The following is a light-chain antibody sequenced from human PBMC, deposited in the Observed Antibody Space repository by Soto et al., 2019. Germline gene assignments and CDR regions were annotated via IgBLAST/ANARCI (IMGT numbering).Light chain of an antibody. CDR1: SSDVGAHNF. J-gene: IGLJ1*01. V-gene: IGLV2-14*01. CDR2: EVS. CDR3: NSYTSSNTYV. Sequence: QSALTQPASVSGSPGQAITISCSGSSSDVGAHNFVSWYQHHPGKAPKLMIYEVSNRPSGVSNRFSGSKSGNTASLTISGLHAEDEADYSCNSYTSSNTYVFGSGTKVTVL.